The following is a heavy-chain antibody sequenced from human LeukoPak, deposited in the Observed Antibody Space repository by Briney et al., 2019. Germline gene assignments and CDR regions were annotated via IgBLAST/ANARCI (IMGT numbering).Heavy chain of an antibody. CDR1: GGTFSSYA. CDR3: ARDWVVVRGVMYGMDV. J-gene: IGHJ6*02. V-gene: IGHV1-69*13. D-gene: IGHD3-10*01. Sequence: SVKVSCKASGGTFSSYAISWVRQAPGQGLEWMGGIIPIFGTANYAQKFQGRVTITADESTSTAYMELSSLRSEDTAVYYCARDWVVVRGVMYGMDVWGQGTTVTVSS. CDR2: IIPIFGTA.